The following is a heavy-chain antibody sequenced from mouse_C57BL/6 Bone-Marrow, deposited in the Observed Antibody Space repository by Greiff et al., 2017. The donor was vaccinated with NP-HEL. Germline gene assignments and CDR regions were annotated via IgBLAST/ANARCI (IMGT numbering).Heavy chain of an antibody. Sequence: SDAELVKPGASVKISCKVSGYTFTDHTIHWMKQRPEQGLEWIGYIYPRDGSTKYNEQFKGKATLTADKSSSTAYMQLNSLTSEDSAVYFCARGGAYSGISYGFDVWGTGTTVTASS. CDR3: ARGGAYSGISYGFDV. J-gene: IGHJ1*03. V-gene: IGHV1-78*01. CDR1: GYTFTDHT. CDR2: IYPRDGST. D-gene: IGHD1-1*01.